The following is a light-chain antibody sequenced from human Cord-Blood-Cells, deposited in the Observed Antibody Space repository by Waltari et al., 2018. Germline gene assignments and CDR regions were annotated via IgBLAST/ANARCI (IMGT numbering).Light chain of an antibody. Sequence: EIVMTQPPATLSVSHGERASLSCRASQSVSSNLAWYQQKPGQAPRLLIYGASTRTTGIPARFSGSGSGTEFTLTISSLQSEDFAVYYCQQYNNWPFTFGPGTKVDIK. CDR1: QSVSSN. CDR2: GAS. V-gene: IGKV3-15*01. CDR3: QQYNNWPFT. J-gene: IGKJ3*01.